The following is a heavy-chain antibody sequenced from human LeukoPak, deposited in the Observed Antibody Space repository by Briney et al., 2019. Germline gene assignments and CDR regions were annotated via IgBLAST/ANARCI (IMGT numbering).Heavy chain of an antibody. Sequence: PGGSLRLSCAASEFTFSRYWMTWVRQAPGKGLEWVANIKEDGSEKYYVDSVKGRFTISRDNAKNSLYLQMNSLRAEDTAVYYCAKEGDYYGSGSYYGYWGQGTLVTVSS. CDR3: AKEGDYYGSGSYYGY. V-gene: IGHV3-7*01. J-gene: IGHJ4*02. CDR1: EFTFSRYW. CDR2: IKEDGSEK. D-gene: IGHD3-10*01.